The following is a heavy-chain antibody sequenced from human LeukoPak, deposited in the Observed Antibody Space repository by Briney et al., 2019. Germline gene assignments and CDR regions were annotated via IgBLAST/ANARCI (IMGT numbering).Heavy chain of an antibody. D-gene: IGHD5-12*01. J-gene: IGHJ3*02. CDR3: AKFPGSDVYDI. Sequence: GGSLRLSCAASGFTFSSYAMSWVRQAPGKGLEWVSAISGSGGSTYYADSVKGRFTISRDNSKNTLYLQMNGLRAEDTAIYYCAKFPGSDVYDIWGQGTMVTVSS. CDR1: GFTFSSYA. V-gene: IGHV3-23*01. CDR2: ISGSGGST.